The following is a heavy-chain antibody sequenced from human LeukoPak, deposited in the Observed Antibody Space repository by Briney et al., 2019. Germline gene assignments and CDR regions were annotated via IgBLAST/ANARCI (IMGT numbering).Heavy chain of an antibody. V-gene: IGHV1-2*02. CDR2: INPNSGGT. CDR1: GYTFTGYY. Sequence: ASVKVSCKASGYTFTGYYMHWVRQAPGQGLEWMGWINPNSGGTNYAQKFQGRVTMTRDTSISTAYMELSRLRSDDTAVYYCARGPLRGYSYGYDYWGQGTLVTVSS. J-gene: IGHJ4*02. D-gene: IGHD5-18*01. CDR3: ARGPLRGYSYGYDY.